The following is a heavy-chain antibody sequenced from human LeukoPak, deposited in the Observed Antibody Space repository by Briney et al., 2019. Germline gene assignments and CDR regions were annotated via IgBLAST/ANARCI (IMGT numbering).Heavy chain of an antibody. CDR3: AKQAGYSSSWLNAFDI. V-gene: IGHV3-23*01. D-gene: IGHD6-13*01. CDR1: GFTFSSYA. Sequence: PGGSLRLSCAASGFTFSSYAMSWVGRAPGKGLEWVSAISGSGGSTYYADSVKGRFTISRDNSKNTLYLQMNSLRAEDTAVYYCAKQAGYSSSWLNAFDIWGQGTMVTVSS. J-gene: IGHJ3*02. CDR2: ISGSGGST.